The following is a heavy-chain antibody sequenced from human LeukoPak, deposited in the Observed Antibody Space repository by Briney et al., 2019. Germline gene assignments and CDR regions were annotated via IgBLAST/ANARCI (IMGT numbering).Heavy chain of an antibody. D-gene: IGHD6-19*01. J-gene: IGHJ4*02. CDR1: GFTVSSNY. CDR3: AKCDAEWLGIDY. V-gene: IGHV3-53*01. Sequence: GGSLRLSCAASGFTVSSNYMSWVRQAPGKGLEWVSVIYSGGSTYYADSVKGRFTISRDNSKNTLYLQMNSLRAEDTAVYCGAKCDAEWLGIDYWGQGTLVTVTS. CDR2: IYSGGST.